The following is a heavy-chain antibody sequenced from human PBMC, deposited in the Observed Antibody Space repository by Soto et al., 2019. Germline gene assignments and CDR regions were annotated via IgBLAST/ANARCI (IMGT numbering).Heavy chain of an antibody. Sequence: SVKVSCKASGGTFSSYAISWVRQAPGQGLEWMGGIIPIFGTANYAQKFQGRVTITADKSTSTAYMELSSLRSEDTAVYYCAREVVELTHYYYGMDVWGQGTTVTVSS. V-gene: IGHV1-69*06. J-gene: IGHJ6*02. D-gene: IGHD1-7*01. CDR1: GGTFSSYA. CDR2: IIPIFGTA. CDR3: AREVVELTHYYYGMDV.